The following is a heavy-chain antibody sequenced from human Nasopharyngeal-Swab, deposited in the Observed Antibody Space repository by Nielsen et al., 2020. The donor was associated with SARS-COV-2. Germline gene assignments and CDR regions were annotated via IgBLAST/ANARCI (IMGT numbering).Heavy chain of an antibody. J-gene: IGHJ6*02. CDR2: INHSGST. D-gene: IGHD3-10*01. Sequence: SETLSLTCAVYGGSVSGYYWSWIRQPPGKGLEWIGDINHSGSTNYNPSLKSRVTISVDPSKNQFSLKLGSVTAADTAVYYCARASIGFGELLGSYYYYGMDVWGQGTTVTVSS. V-gene: IGHV4-34*01. CDR1: GGSVSGYY. CDR3: ARASIGFGELLGSYYYYGMDV.